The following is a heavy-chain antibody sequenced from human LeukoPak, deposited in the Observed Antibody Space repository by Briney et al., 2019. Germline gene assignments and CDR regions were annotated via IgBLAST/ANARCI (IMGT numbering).Heavy chain of an antibody. CDR3: ARGVIVVVPAAPYYFDY. Sequence: ASVKVSCKASGYTFTGYYMHWVRQAPGQGLEWMGWINPNSGATNYAQEFQGRVTMTRDTSISTAYMELSRLRSDDTAVYYCARGVIVVVPAAPYYFDYWGQGTLVTVSS. J-gene: IGHJ4*02. CDR1: GYTFTGYY. D-gene: IGHD2-2*01. V-gene: IGHV1-2*02. CDR2: INPNSGAT.